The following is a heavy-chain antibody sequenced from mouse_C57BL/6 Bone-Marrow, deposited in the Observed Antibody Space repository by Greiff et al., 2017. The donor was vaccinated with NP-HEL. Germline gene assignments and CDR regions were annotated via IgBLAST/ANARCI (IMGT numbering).Heavy chain of an antibody. CDR3: ARFDYYGSSYLAWFAY. D-gene: IGHD1-1*01. Sequence: QVQLQQSGAELARPGASVKLSCKASGYTFTSYGISWVKQRTGQGLEWIGEIYPRSGNTYYNEKFKGKATLTADKSSSTAYMELRSLTSEDSAVYFCARFDYYGSSYLAWFAYWGQGTLVTVSA. CDR1: GYTFTSYG. V-gene: IGHV1-81*01. J-gene: IGHJ3*01. CDR2: IYPRSGNT.